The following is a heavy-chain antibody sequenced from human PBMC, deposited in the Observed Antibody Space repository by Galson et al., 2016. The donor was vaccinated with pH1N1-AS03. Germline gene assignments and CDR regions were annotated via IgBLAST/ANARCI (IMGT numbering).Heavy chain of an antibody. J-gene: IGHJ6*02. CDR3: ARHREYQVLSSAMDV. V-gene: IGHV5-51*01. CDR2: IYPVDSDT. Sequence: QSGAEVKKPGESLQISCKGSGYSFTNHWIAWVRQMPGKGLAWMGFIYPVDSDTRYSPSFQGQVTISADKSVTTAYLQWSSLKASDTAIYYCARHREYQVLSSAMDVWGQGTTVTVSS. D-gene: IGHD2-2*01. CDR1: GYSFTNHW.